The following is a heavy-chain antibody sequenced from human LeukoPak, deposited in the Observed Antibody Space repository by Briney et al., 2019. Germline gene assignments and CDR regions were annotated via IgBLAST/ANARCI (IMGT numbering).Heavy chain of an antibody. V-gene: IGHV3-30*18. CDR1: GFTFSNYA. Sequence: GGSLRLSCAASGFTFSNYAMHWVPQAPGKGLEWVSIISFDGSNKYYADSVKGRFTISRDNSKNTLYLQMNSLRAEDTAVYYCTKDRVVYNWNYAYYFDDWGQGTLVTVSS. CDR3: TKDRVVYNWNYAYYFDD. D-gene: IGHD1-7*01. J-gene: IGHJ4*02. CDR2: ISFDGSNK.